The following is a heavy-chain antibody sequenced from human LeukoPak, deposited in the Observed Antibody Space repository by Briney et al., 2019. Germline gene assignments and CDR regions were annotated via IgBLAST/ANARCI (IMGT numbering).Heavy chain of an antibody. Sequence: PSETLSLTCTVSGGSISSYYWSWIRQPPGKGLEWIGYIYYSGSTNYNPSLKSRITISVDTSKNQFSLKLSSVTAEDTAVYYCASQKYDFWSGYYSPYYYYYGMDVWGQGTTVTVSS. CDR2: IYYSGST. D-gene: IGHD3-3*01. J-gene: IGHJ6*02. CDR3: ASQKYDFWSGYYSPYYYYYGMDV. CDR1: GGSISSYY. V-gene: IGHV4-59*01.